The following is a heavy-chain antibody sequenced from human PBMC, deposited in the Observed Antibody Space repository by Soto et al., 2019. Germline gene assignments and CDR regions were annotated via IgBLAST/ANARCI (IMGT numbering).Heavy chain of an antibody. CDR1: GFTFSNYA. CDR3: ANRVVVAAKSSFDC. Sequence: PGGSLRLSCAASGFTFSNYAMSWVRQAPGTGLEWVSSISDGGRTTYYADSVKGRFTISRDNSKNMLYLQMSSLRAEDTAVYYCANRVVVAAKSSFDCWGQGTLVTVSS. CDR2: ISDGGRTT. D-gene: IGHD2-15*01. V-gene: IGHV3-23*01. J-gene: IGHJ4*02.